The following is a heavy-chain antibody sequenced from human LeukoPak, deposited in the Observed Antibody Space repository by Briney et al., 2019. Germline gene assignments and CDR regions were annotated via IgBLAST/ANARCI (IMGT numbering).Heavy chain of an antibody. Sequence: PSETLSLTCTVSGGSISSYYWSWIRQPPGEGLEWIGYIYYSGSTNYNPSLESRVTISVDTSKNQFSLKLSSVTAADTAVYYCARGRYGDYGEVSWSDPWGQGTLVTVSS. J-gene: IGHJ5*02. CDR1: GGSISSYY. D-gene: IGHD4-17*01. V-gene: IGHV4-59*01. CDR2: IYYSGST. CDR3: ARGRYGDYGEVSWSDP.